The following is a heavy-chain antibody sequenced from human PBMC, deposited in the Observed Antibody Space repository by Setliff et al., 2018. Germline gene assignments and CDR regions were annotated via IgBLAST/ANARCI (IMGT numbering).Heavy chain of an antibody. J-gene: IGHJ4*02. D-gene: IGHD3-3*01. V-gene: IGHV3-74*01. CDR2: INSDGSST. Sequence: PGGSLRLSCAASGFTFSSYWMHWVRQAPGKGLVWVSRINSDGSSTGYADSVKGRFTISRDNSKNTLFLQMNSLRAEDTAVYYCAKDVAITIFGVVTSSPHWGQGTLVTVSS. CDR3: AKDVAITIFGVVTSSPH. CDR1: GFTFSSYW.